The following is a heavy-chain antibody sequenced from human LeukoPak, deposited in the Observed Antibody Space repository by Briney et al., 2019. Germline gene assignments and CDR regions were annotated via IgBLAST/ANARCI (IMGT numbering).Heavy chain of an antibody. D-gene: IGHD3-16*01. CDR3: ATLDFTFGGVA. CDR2: ISAYNGNT. Sequence: ASMKVSCKASGYTFTGYYIHWLRQAPGQGLEWMGWISAYNGNTNYAQKLQGRVTMTTDTSTSTAYMELRSLRSDDTAVYYCATLDFTFGGVAWGQGTLVTVSS. J-gene: IGHJ5*02. CDR1: GYTFTGYY. V-gene: IGHV1-18*04.